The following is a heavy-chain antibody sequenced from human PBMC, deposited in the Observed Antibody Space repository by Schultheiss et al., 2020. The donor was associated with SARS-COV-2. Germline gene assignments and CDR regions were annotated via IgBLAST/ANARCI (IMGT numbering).Heavy chain of an antibody. CDR1: GYTSTSYG. Sequence: GESLKISCKASGYTSTSYGITWVRQAPGQGLEWMGWISAYNQKTDYAQSLQGRVTMTTDTSTSTVYMELRSLRSGDTAVYFCASSYCSSATCHGFYYYYGLDVWGQGTTVTVSS. CDR3: ASSYCSSATCHGFYYYYGLDV. J-gene: IGHJ6*02. D-gene: IGHD2-2*01. CDR2: ISAYNQKT. V-gene: IGHV1-18*01.